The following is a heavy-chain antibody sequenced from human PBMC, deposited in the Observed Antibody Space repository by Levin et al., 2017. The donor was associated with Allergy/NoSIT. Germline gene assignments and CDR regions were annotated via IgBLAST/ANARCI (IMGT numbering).Heavy chain of an antibody. CDR2: ISWNSGSI. CDR3: AKDIFRRDRSSWLNYAFDI. CDR1: GFTFDDYA. V-gene: IGHV3-9*01. D-gene: IGHD6-13*01. J-gene: IGHJ3*02. Sequence: GGSLRLSCAASGFTFDDYAMHWVRQAPGKGLEWVSGISWNSGSIGYADSVKGRFTISRDNAKNSLYLQMNSLRAEDTALYYCAKDIFRRDRSSWLNYAFDIWGQGTMVTVSS.